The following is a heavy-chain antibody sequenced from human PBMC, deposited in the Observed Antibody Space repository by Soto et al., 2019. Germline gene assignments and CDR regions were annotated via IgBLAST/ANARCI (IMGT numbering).Heavy chain of an antibody. CDR3: ARYCSGGSGSGAFDI. CDR2: IIPILGIA. D-gene: IGHD2-15*01. Sequence: QVQLVQSGAEVKKPGSSVKVSCKASGGTFSSYTISWVRQAPGQGLEWMGRIIPILGIANYAQKFQGRVTITADKSTSTAYMELSSLRSEDTAVYYCARYCSGGSGSGAFDIWGQGTMVTVSS. J-gene: IGHJ3*02. V-gene: IGHV1-69*02. CDR1: GGTFSSYT.